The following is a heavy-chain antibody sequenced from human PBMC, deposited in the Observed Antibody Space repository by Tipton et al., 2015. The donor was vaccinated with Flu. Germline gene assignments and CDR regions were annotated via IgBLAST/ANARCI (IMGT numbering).Heavy chain of an antibody. Sequence: SLRLSCAASGFTFSSYGMHWVRQAPGKGLERVAVISYDGSNKYYADSVRGRFTISRDNSKNTLYLQMNSLRAEDTAVYYCAKPYYYDSSGYYGPYYFDYWGQGTLVTVSS. CDR2: ISYDGSNK. J-gene: IGHJ4*02. D-gene: IGHD3-22*01. V-gene: IGHV3-30*18. CDR1: GFTFSSYG. CDR3: AKPYYYDSSGYYGPYYFDY.